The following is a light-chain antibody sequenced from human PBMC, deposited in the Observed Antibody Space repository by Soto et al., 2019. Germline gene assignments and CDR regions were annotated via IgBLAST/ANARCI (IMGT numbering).Light chain of an antibody. CDR3: QQYNNWPPFT. CDR2: GAF. CDR1: QTISSN. Sequence: DIVMTQSPATLSVSPGERATLSCRASQTISSNLAWYQQKPGQTPRLLIYGAFTRAAGIPARFSGSGSGTDFTLTITSLQSEDFAVYYCQQYNNWPPFTFGPGTKVDIK. J-gene: IGKJ3*01. V-gene: IGKV3-15*01.